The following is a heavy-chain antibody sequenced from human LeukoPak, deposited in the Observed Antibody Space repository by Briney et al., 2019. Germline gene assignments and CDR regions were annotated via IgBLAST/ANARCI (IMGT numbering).Heavy chain of an antibody. Sequence: SETLSLTCTVSGGSISSYYWSWIRQPPGKGLEWIGYIYYSGSTNYNPSLKSRVTISVDTSKNQFSLKLSSVTAADTAVYYCHSGVVVVITSGFDYWGQGTLVTVSS. CDR1: GGSISSYY. CDR3: HSGVVVVITSGFDY. D-gene: IGHD3-22*01. J-gene: IGHJ4*02. V-gene: IGHV4-59*08. CDR2: IYYSGST.